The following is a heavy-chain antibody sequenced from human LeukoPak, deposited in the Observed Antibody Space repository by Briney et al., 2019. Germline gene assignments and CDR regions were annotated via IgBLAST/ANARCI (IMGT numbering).Heavy chain of an antibody. J-gene: IGHJ6*03. CDR1: GFTVSSNS. CDR3: ARDPYSGNYGNYYYYYMDV. D-gene: IGHD1-26*01. CDR2: IYSDNT. Sequence: GSLRLSCTVSGFTVSSNSMSWVRQAPGKGLEWVSFIYSDNTHYSDSVKGRFTISRDNSKNTLYLQMNSLRAEDTAVYYCARDPYSGNYGNYYYYYMDVWGKGTTVTTSS. V-gene: IGHV3-53*01.